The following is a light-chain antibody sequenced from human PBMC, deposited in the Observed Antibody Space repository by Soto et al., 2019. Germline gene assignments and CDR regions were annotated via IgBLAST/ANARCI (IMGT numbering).Light chain of an antibody. V-gene: IGKV1-12*01. CDR3: QQANSFPLT. Sequence: DIRMTQSPSSLFASVGDRVSITCRASRGISNWLAWYQQKPGRAPKLLIYTGSSLQSGVPSRFSGTGSGTDFTLTISSLQPEDVATYYCQQANSFPLTFGGGTKVEIK. CDR2: TGS. CDR1: RGISNW. J-gene: IGKJ4*01.